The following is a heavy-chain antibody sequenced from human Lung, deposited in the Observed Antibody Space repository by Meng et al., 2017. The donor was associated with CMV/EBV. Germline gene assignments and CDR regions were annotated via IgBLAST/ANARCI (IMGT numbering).Heavy chain of an antibody. CDR3: ARSHSSGWPFEY. J-gene: IGHJ4*02. CDR1: GGSISSSSYY. V-gene: IGHV4-39*07. Sequence: LXCTVSGGSISSSSYYWGWIRQPPGKGLEWTGSIYYSGSTYYNPSLKSRVTISVDTSKNQFSLKLSSVTAADTAVYYCARSHSSGWPFEYWGQGKXVTVSS. D-gene: IGHD6-19*01. CDR2: IYYSGST.